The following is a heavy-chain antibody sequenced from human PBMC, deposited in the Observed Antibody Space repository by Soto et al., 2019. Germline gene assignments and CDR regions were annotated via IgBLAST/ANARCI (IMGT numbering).Heavy chain of an antibody. V-gene: IGHV3-21*01. Sequence: PGGSLRLSCAASGFTFSSYSMNWVRQAPGKGLEWVSSISSSSYIYYADSVKGRFTISRDNAKNSLYLQMNSLRAEDTAVYYCARDLYCSSTSCYFSGMDVWGQGTTVTVSS. CDR1: GFTFSSYS. CDR2: ISSSSYI. J-gene: IGHJ6*02. CDR3: ARDLYCSSTSCYFSGMDV. D-gene: IGHD2-2*01.